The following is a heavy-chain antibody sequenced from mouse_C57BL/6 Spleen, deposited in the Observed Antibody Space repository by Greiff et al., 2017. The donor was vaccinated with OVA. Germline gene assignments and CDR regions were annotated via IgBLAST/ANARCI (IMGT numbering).Heavy chain of an antibody. Sequence: EVQLQESGPELVKPGASVKIPCKASGYTFTDYNMDWVKQSHGKSLEWIGDINPNNGGTIYNQKFKGKATLTVDKSSSTAYMELRSLTSEDTAVYYCARTYGSPYAMDYWGQGTSVTVSS. CDR3: ARTYGSPYAMDY. V-gene: IGHV1-18*01. CDR2: INPNNGGT. CDR1: GYTFTDYN. D-gene: IGHD1-1*01. J-gene: IGHJ4*01.